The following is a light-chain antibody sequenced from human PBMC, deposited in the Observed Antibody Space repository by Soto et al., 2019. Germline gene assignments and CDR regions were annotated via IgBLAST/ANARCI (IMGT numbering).Light chain of an antibody. V-gene: IGKV3-15*01. Sequence: EIVMTQSPATLSVSPGERVTLSCRASQSATSNLAWYQQKPGQTPRLLIYDASTWATDIPARFSGSGSGTDFTLTISSLLSEDFASYYCHQNYMSPLTFGEGTKVDIK. CDR2: DAS. CDR1: QSATSN. CDR3: HQNYMSPLT. J-gene: IGKJ1*01.